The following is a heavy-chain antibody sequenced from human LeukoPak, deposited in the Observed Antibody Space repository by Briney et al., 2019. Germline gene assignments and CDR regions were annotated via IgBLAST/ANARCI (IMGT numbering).Heavy chain of an antibody. CDR3: AKDRGYGGGGSRPYSSGRAV. J-gene: IGHJ6*04. Sequence: GASVKVSCKASGYTFTSYGISWVRQAPGQGLEWMGWISAYNGNTNYAQKLPGRVTMTTDTSTSTAYMELRSLRSDDTAVYYCAKDRGYGGGGSRPYSSGRAVGAKGTGVTVS. D-gene: IGHD6-13*01. CDR2: ISAYNGNT. V-gene: IGHV1-18*01. CDR1: GYTFTSYG.